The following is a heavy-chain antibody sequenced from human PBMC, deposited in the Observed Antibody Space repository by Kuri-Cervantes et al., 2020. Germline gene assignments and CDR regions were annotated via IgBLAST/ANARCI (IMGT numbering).Heavy chain of an antibody. V-gene: IGHV1-2*02. Sequence: ASVKVSCKASGYTFTGYYMHWVRQAPGQGLEWMGWINPNSGGTNYAQKFQGRVTMTRDTSISTAYMELSRLRSDDTAVYYCARDPTKPYYDSSGYKKPVFDYWGQGTLVTVSS. CDR3: ARDPTKPYYDSSGYKKPVFDY. CDR1: GYTFTGYY. D-gene: IGHD3-22*01. J-gene: IGHJ4*02. CDR2: INPNSGGT.